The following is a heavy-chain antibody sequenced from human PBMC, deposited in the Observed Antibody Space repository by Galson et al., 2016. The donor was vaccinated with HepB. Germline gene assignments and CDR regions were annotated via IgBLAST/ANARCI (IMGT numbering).Heavy chain of an antibody. J-gene: IGHJ5*01. Sequence: SLRLSCATSGFTFDNYGMSWVRQAPGKGLEWVSGINWNGVSTDYVDSVKGRFTISRDNAKNSLYLQMKSLRAEDTAVYHCARDRRPLVGPTRVGWFDSWGQGSLVTVSS. CDR1: GFTFDNYG. CDR3: ARDRRPLVGPTRVGWFDS. D-gene: IGHD1-26*01. CDR2: INWNGVST. V-gene: IGHV3-20*01.